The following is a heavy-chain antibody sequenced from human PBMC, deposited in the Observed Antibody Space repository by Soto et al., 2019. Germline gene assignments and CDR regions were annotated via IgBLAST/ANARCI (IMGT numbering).Heavy chain of an antibody. CDR3: ARPFDFDRSGYYYAY. J-gene: IGHJ4*02. D-gene: IGHD3-22*01. V-gene: IGHV1-69*01. CDR1: GGTFSRFA. CDR2: IIPIFGTA. Sequence: QVQLVQSGAEVKKPGSSVKVSCKASGGTFSRFAISWVRQAPGHGLEWMGGIIPIFGTANYAKNFQGRLSVTADESTRTVYMDLSSLRYDDTAVYSWARPFDFDRSGYYYAYWGQGTLVSVSS.